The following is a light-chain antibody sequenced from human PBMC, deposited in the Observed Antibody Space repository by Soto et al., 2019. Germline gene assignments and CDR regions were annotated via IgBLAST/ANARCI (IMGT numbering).Light chain of an antibody. CDR2: GAS. CDR3: QQYGSSPWT. Sequence: EIVLTQSPGTLSLSPGERATLSCRASQSVSSSYLAWYQQKPGQAPRLLIYGASSRATGIQDRFSGSGSGTEFTLTISRLEPEDFAVYYCQQYGSSPWTFGQWTKVEIK. V-gene: IGKV3-20*01. J-gene: IGKJ1*01. CDR1: QSVSSSY.